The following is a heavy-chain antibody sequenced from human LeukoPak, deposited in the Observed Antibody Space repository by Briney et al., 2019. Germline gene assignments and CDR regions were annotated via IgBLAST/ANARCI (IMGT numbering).Heavy chain of an antibody. V-gene: IGHV4-34*01. J-gene: IGHJ5*02. D-gene: IGHD3-10*01. Sequence: SETLSLTCAVYGGSFSGYYWSWIRQPPGKGLEWIGEINHSGSTNYNPSLKSRVTISVDTSKNQFSLKLSSVTAADTAVYYCARVMVRGTPWFDPWGQGTLVTVSS. CDR3: ARVMVRGTPWFDP. CDR2: INHSGST. CDR1: GGSFSGYY.